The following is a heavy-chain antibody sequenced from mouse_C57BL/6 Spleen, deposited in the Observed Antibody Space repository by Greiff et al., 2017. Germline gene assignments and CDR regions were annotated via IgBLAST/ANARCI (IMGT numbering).Heavy chain of an antibody. CDR1: GFTFSSYA. Sequence: DVHLVESGEGLVKPGGSLKLSCAASGFTFSSYAMSWVRQTPEKRLEWVAYISSGGDYIDYADTVKGRFTISRDNARNTLYLQMSSLKSEDTAMYYCTRETAQAWFAYWGQGTLVTVSA. D-gene: IGHD3-2*02. V-gene: IGHV5-9-1*02. CDR2: ISSGGDYI. CDR3: TRETAQAWFAY. J-gene: IGHJ3*01.